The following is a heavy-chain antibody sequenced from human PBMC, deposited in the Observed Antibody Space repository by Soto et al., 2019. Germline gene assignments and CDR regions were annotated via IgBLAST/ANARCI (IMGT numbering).Heavy chain of an antibody. Sequence: TVACTASGYEFTTDFSDCWRLAPGQGLEWMGMIHPSGDTGYAQKFRGRVTMTIGTSTTTAYMELRNLTSEDTAVYFSVRGYCTTSPCSGDFQFWGQGTLDTVSS. CDR2: IHPSGDT. D-gene: IGHD2-15*01. V-gene: IGHV1-46*01. CDR1: GYEFTTDF. J-gene: IGHJ1*01. CDR3: VRGYCTTSPCSGDFQF.